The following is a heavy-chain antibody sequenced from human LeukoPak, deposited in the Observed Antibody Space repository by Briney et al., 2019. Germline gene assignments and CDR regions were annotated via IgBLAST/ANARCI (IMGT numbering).Heavy chain of an antibody. CDR2: IYYSGST. CDR3: ARHLESSGYYVDY. V-gene: IGHV4-39*01. J-gene: IGHJ4*02. Sequence: WVRQAPGKGLEWIGSIYYSGSTYYNPSLKSRVTISVDTSKNQFSLKLSSVTAADTAVYYCARHLESSGYYVDYWGQGTLVTVSS. D-gene: IGHD3-22*01.